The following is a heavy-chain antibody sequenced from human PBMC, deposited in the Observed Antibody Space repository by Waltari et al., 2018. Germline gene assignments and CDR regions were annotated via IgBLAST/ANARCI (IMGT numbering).Heavy chain of an antibody. D-gene: IGHD4-17*01. J-gene: IGHJ3*02. V-gene: IGHV1-69-2*01. CDR1: GYTFTDYY. Sequence: EVPLVQSGAEVKKPGATVKISCKVSGYTFTDYYMHWVQQAPGKGLEWVGLVVREEGEEIYAAKFQGKVTITADTYTDTAYVELSSLRAKDTAVYYCATAITVTTPSDAFDSWGKGKMVTVAS. CDR3: ATAITVTTPSDAFDS. CDR2: VVREEGEE.